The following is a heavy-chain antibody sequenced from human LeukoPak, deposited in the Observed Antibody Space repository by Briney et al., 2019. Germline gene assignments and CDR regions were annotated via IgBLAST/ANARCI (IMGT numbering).Heavy chain of an antibody. CDR2: IYTSGGT. J-gene: IGHJ5*02. CDR1: GGSISSYY. D-gene: IGHD2-15*01. V-gene: IGHV4-4*07. CDR3: ARDLAVVVVAAPGHNWFDP. Sequence: SETLSLTCTVSGGSISSYYWSWIRQPAGKGLEWIGRIYTSGGTNYNPSLKSRVTMSVDTSKNQFSLKLSSVTAADTAVYYCARDLAVVVVAAPGHNWFDPWGQGTLVTVSS.